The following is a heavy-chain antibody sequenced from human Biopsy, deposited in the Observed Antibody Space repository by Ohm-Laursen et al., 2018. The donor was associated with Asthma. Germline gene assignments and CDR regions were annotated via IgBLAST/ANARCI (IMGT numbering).Heavy chain of an antibody. Sequence: SLRLSCTAPGFTFADYAMHWVRQAPGKGLEWVSGVSWNSGSIDYADSVKGRFTIFRDNAKNTLYLQMNSLRPEDTAVYYCAKELFPGWELRRGPDSWGQGTLVTVSS. D-gene: IGHD1-26*01. CDR2: VSWNSGSI. CDR3: AKELFPGWELRRGPDS. CDR1: GFTFADYA. V-gene: IGHV3-9*01. J-gene: IGHJ4*02.